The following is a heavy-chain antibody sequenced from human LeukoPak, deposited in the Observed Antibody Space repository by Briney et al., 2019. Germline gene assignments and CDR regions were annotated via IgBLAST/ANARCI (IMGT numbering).Heavy chain of an antibody. Sequence: GGSLRLSCAASGFTFSSYSMNWVRQAPGKGLEWVSSISSSSSYIYYADSVKGRFTISRDNAKNSLYLQMNSLRGEDTAVYYCARRGIGALDFYFDYWGQGALVTVSS. D-gene: IGHD6-6*01. CDR1: GFTFSSYS. CDR3: ARRGIGALDFYFDY. J-gene: IGHJ4*02. CDR2: ISSSSSYI. V-gene: IGHV3-21*01.